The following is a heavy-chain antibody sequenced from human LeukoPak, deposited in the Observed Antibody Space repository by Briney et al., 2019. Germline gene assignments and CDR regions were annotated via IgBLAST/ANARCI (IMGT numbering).Heavy chain of an antibody. D-gene: IGHD3-22*01. CDR3: ARGGTSGYSDY. V-gene: IGHV4-59*01. CDR2: IYYSGST. J-gene: IGHJ4*02. CDR1: GGSISSYY. Sequence: PSETLSLTCTVSGGSISSYYWSWLRQPPGKGLEWVGYIYYSGSTNYNPSLKSRVTISVDTSKNQFSLKLSSVTAADTAVYYCARGGTSGYSDYWGQGTLVTVSS.